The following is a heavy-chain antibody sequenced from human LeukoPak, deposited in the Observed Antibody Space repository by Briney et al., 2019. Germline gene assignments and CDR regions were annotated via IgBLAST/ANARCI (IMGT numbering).Heavy chain of an antibody. CDR1: GFTFRTYA. V-gene: IGHV3-30*03. CDR2: MSHDGVKI. D-gene: IGHD2-15*01. J-gene: IGHJ4*02. CDR3: ALIPTGVLVVVAAVDY. Sequence: GGSLRLSCAASGFTFRTYAMHWVRQAPGKGLEWVAFMSHDGVKIFHADSVKGRFTISRDNSKSILYLQMNSLRAEDTAVYYCALIPTGVLVVVAAVDYWGQGTLVTVSS.